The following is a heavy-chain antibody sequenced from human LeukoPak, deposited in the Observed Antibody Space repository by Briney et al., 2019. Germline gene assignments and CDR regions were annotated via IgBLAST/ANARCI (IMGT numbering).Heavy chain of an antibody. J-gene: IGHJ5*02. CDR3: AREVRFGEGEWFDP. CDR1: GGSISSGGYS. V-gene: IGHV4-30-2*01. CDR2: IYHSGST. Sequence: TLSLTCAVSGGSISSGGYSWSWLRQPPGKGLEWIGYIYHSGSTYYNPSLKSRVTISVDRSKNQFSLKLSSVTAADTAVYYCAREVRFGEGEWFDPWGQGTLVTVSS. D-gene: IGHD3-10*01.